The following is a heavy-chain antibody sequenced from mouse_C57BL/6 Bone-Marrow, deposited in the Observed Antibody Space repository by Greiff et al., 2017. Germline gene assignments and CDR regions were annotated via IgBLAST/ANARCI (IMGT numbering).Heavy chain of an antibody. V-gene: IGHV5-12*01. D-gene: IGHD1-1*01. CDR2: ISNGGGST. CDR3: ARRSTTVDYYAMDY. J-gene: IGHJ4*01. CDR1: GFTFSDYY. Sequence: DVHLVESGGGLVQPGGSLKLSCAASGFTFSDYYMYWVRQTPEKRLEWVAYISNGGGSTYYPDTVKGRFTISRDNAKNTLYLQMSRLKSEDTAMYYGARRSTTVDYYAMDYWGQGTSVTVSS.